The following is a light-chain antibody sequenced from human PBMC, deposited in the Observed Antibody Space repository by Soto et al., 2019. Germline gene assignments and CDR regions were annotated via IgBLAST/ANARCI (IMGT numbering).Light chain of an antibody. CDR1: SSDVGKYNS. CDR2: EVN. Sequence: QSALTQPASVSGSPGQSITLSCTGTSSDVGKYNSVSWYQQHPGKAPKLMIYEVNKRPSGVSNRFSGSKSGNTASLTISGLQAEDETDYYCCSYAGSATLVFGGGTKLTVL. CDR3: CSYAGSATLV. J-gene: IGLJ2*01. V-gene: IGLV2-23*02.